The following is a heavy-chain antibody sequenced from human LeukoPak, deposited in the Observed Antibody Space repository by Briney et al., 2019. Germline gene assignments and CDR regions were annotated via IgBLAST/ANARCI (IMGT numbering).Heavy chain of an antibody. CDR2: IIPILGIA. CDR1: GGTFSSDA. CDR3: ARLHVSDYYYYGMDV. V-gene: IGHV1-69*04. D-gene: IGHD3-3*01. Sequence: ASVKVSCKASGGTFSSDAISWVRQAPGQGLEWLGRIIPILGIANYAQKFQGRVTITADKSTSTAYMELSSLRSEDTAVYYCARLHVSDYYYYGMDVWGQGTTVTVSS. J-gene: IGHJ6*02.